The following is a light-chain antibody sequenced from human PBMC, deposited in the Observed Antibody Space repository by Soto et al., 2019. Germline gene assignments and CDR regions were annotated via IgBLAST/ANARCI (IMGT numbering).Light chain of an antibody. J-gene: IGKJ1*01. CDR3: QQYNKWPLT. CDR1: QSVSSN. CDR2: AVS. V-gene: IGKV3-15*01. Sequence: EIMMTQSPGTLSASPGERATLSCRASQSVSSNLAWYQQKPRQAPSLLIYAVSTRATGIPARFSGSGSGTEFTLTISSLQSEDFAVYYCQQYNKWPLTFGQGTKVEIK.